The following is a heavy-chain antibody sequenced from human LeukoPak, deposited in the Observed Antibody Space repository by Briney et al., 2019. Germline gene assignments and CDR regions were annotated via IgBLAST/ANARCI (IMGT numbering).Heavy chain of an antibody. CDR3: ARDGVYYYDSSVYSHLDY. Sequence: PGGSLRLSCAASGFTVSNIYMTWVRQAPGKGLEWVSVIYSGGDTYYAESVKGRFTISRDNSKNTLYLQMNSLRAEDTAVYYCARDGVYYYDSSVYSHLDYWGQGTLVTVSS. CDR2: IYSGGDT. V-gene: IGHV3-66*02. CDR1: GFTVSNIY. D-gene: IGHD3-22*01. J-gene: IGHJ4*02.